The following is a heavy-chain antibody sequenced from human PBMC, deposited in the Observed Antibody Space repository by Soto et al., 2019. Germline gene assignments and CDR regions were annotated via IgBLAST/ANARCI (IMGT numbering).Heavy chain of an antibody. Sequence: QVQLVESGGGVVQPGRSLRLSCAASGFTFSSYGMHWVRQAPGKGLEWVAVIWYDGSNKYYADSVKGRFTICRDNSKNTLYPQMNSPRAEDTAVYYCARDYRLKGWRVLGYWGQGTLVTVSS. CDR1: GFTFSSYG. V-gene: IGHV3-33*01. CDR3: ARDYRLKGWRVLGY. D-gene: IGHD6-19*01. J-gene: IGHJ4*02. CDR2: IWYDGSNK.